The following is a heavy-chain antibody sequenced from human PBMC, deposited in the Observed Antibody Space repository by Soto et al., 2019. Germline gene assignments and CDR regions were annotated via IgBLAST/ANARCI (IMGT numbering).Heavy chain of an antibody. D-gene: IGHD5-18*01. V-gene: IGHV4-34*01. J-gene: IGHJ5*02. Sequence: SETLSLTCAVYGGSFSGYYWSWIRQPPGKGLEWIGEINHSGSTNYNPSLKSRVTISVDTSKNQFSLKLSSVTAADTAVYYCASFVDTAMFTPRNWGDPWGQGTLSTVS. CDR1: GGSFSGYY. CDR3: ASFVDTAMFTPRNWGDP. CDR2: INHSGST.